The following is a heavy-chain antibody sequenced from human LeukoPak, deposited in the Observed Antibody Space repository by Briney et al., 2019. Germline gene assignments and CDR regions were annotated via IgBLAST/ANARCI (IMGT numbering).Heavy chain of an antibody. D-gene: IGHD1-20*01. CDR1: SFTFSTST. CDR3: AREYNSPNRFDY. Sequence: GGSPRLSCAASSFTFSTSTMNWVRQAPGKGLEWVSSISRSSSYINYADSVRGRFTISRDNAKNSLYLQMNSLRAEDTAVYYCAREYNSPNRFDYWGQGTLVTVSS. V-gene: IGHV3-21*01. J-gene: IGHJ4*02. CDR2: ISRSSSYI.